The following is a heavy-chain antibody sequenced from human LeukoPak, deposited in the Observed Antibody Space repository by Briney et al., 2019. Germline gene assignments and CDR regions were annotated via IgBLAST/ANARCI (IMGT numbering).Heavy chain of an antibody. D-gene: IGHD4-11*01. J-gene: IGHJ6*03. CDR3: ASSYEGYSNLIHYYYYMDV. Sequence: PGGSLRLSCAASGFTFSSYAMSWVRQAPGKGLEWVSAISGSGGSTYYADSVKGRFTISRDNSKNTLYLQMNSLRAEDTAVYYCASSYEGYSNLIHYYYYMDVWGKGTTVTVSS. CDR1: GFTFSSYA. V-gene: IGHV3-23*01. CDR2: ISGSGGST.